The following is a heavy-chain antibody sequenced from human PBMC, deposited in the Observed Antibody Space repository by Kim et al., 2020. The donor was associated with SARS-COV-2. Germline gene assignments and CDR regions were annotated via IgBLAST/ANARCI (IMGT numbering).Heavy chain of an antibody. CDR3: ARSGGGADETLLWFGELLPDNWFDP. CDR2: IYYSGST. J-gene: IGHJ5*02. CDR1: GGAISSGGYY. Sequence: SETLSLTCTVSGGAISSGGYYWSWIRQHPGKGLEWIGYIYYSGSTYYNPSLKSRVTISVDTSKNQFSLKLSSVTAADTAVYYCARSGGGADETLLWFGELLPDNWFDPWGQGTLVTVSS. D-gene: IGHD3-10*01. V-gene: IGHV4-31*03.